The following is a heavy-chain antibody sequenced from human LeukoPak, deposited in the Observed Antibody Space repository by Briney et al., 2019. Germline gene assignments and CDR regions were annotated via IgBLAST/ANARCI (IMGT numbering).Heavy chain of an antibody. D-gene: IGHD1-14*01. J-gene: IGHJ4*02. Sequence: PSETLSLTCTVSGGSISSSSYYWGWIRQHPGKGLEWTGSIYYSGSTYYDPTLQSRVTIPLDTSKNQSSLTLSSVTAADTAVYYCATLTPYDPEGDYWGQGTLVTVSS. CDR2: IYYSGST. V-gene: IGHV4-39*01. CDR3: ATLTPYDPEGDY. CDR1: GGSISSSSYY.